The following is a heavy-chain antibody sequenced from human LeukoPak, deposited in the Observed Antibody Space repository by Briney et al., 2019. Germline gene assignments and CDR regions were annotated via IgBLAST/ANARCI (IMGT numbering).Heavy chain of an antibody. V-gene: IGHV1-69*04. CDR2: IIPILGIA. D-gene: IGHD3-3*01. Sequence: SVKVSCKASGGTFSSYAISWVRQAPGQGLEWMGRIIPILGIANYAQKFQGRVTITADKSTRTAYMELSSLRSEDTAVYYCARDFWSELNYYYGMDVWGQGTTVTVSS. CDR1: GGTFSSYA. J-gene: IGHJ6*02. CDR3: ARDFWSELNYYYGMDV.